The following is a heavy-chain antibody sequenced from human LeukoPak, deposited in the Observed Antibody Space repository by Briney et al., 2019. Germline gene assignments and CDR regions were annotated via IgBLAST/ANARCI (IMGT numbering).Heavy chain of an antibody. V-gene: IGHV4-34*01. CDR3: ASYDY. CDR1: GGSFSGYY. Sequence: PSETLSLTCAVSGGSFSGYYWSWIRQPPGKGLEWIGEIKHSGSTNYNPSLKSRVTISVDTSKNQFSLKLSSVTAADTAVYYCASYDYWGQGTLVTVSS. CDR2: IKHSGST. J-gene: IGHJ4*02.